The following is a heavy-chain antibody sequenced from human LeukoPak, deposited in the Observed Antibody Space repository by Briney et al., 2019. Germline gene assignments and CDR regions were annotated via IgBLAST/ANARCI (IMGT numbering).Heavy chain of an antibody. CDR3: ARQGEGSGYSQDNSFDP. D-gene: IGHD3-22*01. CDR1: GYSFSNYW. Sequence: GESLRISCMGSGYSFSNYWIVWVRQMPGKGLEWMGSIHTGDSDRRYSPPFQGQVTISADKSISTAYLQWSSLKASDTAMYYCARQGEGSGYSQDNSFDPWGQGTLVTVSS. V-gene: IGHV5-51*01. J-gene: IGHJ5*02. CDR2: IHTGDSDR.